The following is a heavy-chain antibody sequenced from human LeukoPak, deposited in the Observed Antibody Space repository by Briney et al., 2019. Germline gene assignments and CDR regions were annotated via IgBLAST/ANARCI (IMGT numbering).Heavy chain of an antibody. D-gene: IGHD3-10*01. Sequence: GGSLRLSCAASGFTVSSNYMSWVRQAPGKGLEWVSVIYSGGSTYYADSVKGRFTISRDNSKNTLYLQMNSLRAEDTAVYYCARSLWFGELWALDYWGQGTLVTVSS. V-gene: IGHV3-53*01. CDR3: ARSLWFGELWALDY. J-gene: IGHJ4*02. CDR2: IYSGGST. CDR1: GFTVSSNY.